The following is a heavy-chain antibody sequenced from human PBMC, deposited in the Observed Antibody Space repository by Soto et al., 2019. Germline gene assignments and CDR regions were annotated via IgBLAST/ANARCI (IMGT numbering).Heavy chain of an antibody. Sequence: EVQLVESGGGLVLPGGSLRLSCAASGFTFSTYWMNWVRQAPGKGLEWVANIKEDGSEAYYVDSVKGRFTISRDNAKNSLYLDMNSLRGEDTAVYYCARDWGAPGRGSALGYYYHFGMDVWGQGTTVTVPS. CDR2: IKEDGSEA. CDR3: ARDWGAPGRGSALGYYYHFGMDV. CDR1: GFTFSTYW. J-gene: IGHJ6*02. V-gene: IGHV3-7*05. D-gene: IGHD3-16*01.